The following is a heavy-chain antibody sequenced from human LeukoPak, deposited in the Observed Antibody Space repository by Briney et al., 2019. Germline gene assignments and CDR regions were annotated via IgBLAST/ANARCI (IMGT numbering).Heavy chain of an antibody. D-gene: IGHD5-18*01. V-gene: IGHV3-48*01. Sequence: GGSLRLSCAASGFTFSSYSMTWVRQAPGKGLEWVSYISGSSSTIYYADSVKGRFTISRDNAKNSLYLQMNSLRAEDTAVYYCARLDTASGYWGQGTLVTVSS. J-gene: IGHJ4*02. CDR2: ISGSSSTI. CDR3: ARLDTASGY. CDR1: GFTFSSYS.